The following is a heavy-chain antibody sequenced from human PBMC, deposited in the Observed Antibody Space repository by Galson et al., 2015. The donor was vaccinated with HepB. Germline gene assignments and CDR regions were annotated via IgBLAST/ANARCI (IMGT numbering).Heavy chain of an antibody. V-gene: IGHV3-23*01. CDR3: AKAGVGINNWIDY. D-gene: IGHD1-20*01. Sequence: SLRLSCAASGFTFSSYAMTWVRQAPGKGLEWVSTISGSGGTTYYAGSVKGRFTISRDNSKNTLYLQMNSLRAEDTAVYYCAKAGVGINNWIDYGGQGTLVTVSS. CDR1: GFTFSSYA. CDR2: ISGSGGTT. J-gene: IGHJ4*02.